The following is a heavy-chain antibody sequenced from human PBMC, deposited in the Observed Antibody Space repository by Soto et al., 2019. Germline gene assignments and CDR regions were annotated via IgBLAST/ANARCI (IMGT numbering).Heavy chain of an antibody. CDR3: ARGYCSGGSCYGPGGQYNGLDV. CDR1: GFTVSSSY. Sequence: GGSLRLSCAASGFTVSSSYMSWVRQAPGKGLECVSIIYSGGSIYYADSVKGRFTISRDNSKNTVHLQMKSLRAEDTAVYHCARGYCSGGSCYGPGGQYNGLDVWGQGTTVTISS. J-gene: IGHJ6*02. V-gene: IGHV3-53*01. D-gene: IGHD2-15*01. CDR2: IYSGGSI.